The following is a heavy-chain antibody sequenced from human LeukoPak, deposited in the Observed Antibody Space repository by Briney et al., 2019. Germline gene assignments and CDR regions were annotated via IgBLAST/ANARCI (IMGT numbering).Heavy chain of an antibody. D-gene: IGHD6-19*01. Sequence: SETLSLTCAVYGGSFSGYYWSWIRRPPGKGLEWIGEINHSGSTNYNPSLKSRVTISVDTSKNQFSLKLSSVTAADTAVYYCARDAGGSGWPFDYWGQGTLVTVSS. CDR3: ARDAGGSGWPFDY. CDR1: GGSFSGYY. V-gene: IGHV4-34*01. CDR2: INHSGST. J-gene: IGHJ4*02.